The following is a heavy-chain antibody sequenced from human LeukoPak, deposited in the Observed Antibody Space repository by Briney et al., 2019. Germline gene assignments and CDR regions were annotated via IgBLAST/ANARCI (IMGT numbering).Heavy chain of an antibody. CDR2: IKQDGSEK. J-gene: IGHJ4*02. CDR1: GFTFSSYW. V-gene: IGHV3-7*01. Sequence: GGSLRLSCAASGFTFSSYWMSWARQAPGKGLEWVANIKQDGSEKYYVDSVKGRFTISRDNAKNSLYLQMNSLRAEDTAVYYCARVRGYGDYEGYFDYWGQGTLVTVSS. CDR3: ARVRGYGDYEGYFDY. D-gene: IGHD4-17*01.